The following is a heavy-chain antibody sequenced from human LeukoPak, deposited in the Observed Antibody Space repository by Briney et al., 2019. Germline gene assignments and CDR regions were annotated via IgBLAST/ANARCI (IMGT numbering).Heavy chain of an antibody. J-gene: IGHJ6*03. V-gene: IGHV3-48*03. D-gene: IGHD6-13*01. CDR1: GFTFSSYE. CDR3: ARAQPYSSSWYYYYYYMDV. Sequence: GGSLRLSCAASGFTFSSYEMNWVRQAPGKGLEWVSYISSSGSTIYYADSVKGRFTISRDNAKNSLYLQMNSLRAEDTAVYYCARAQPYSSSWYYYYYYMDVWGKGTTVTVSS. CDR2: ISSSGSTI.